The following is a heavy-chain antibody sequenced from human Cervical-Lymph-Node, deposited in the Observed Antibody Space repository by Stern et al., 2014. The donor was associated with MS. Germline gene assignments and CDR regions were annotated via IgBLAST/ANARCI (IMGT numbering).Heavy chain of an antibody. Sequence: QVQLQESGPGLVKPSETLSLTCTVSGDSLSSNHWSWIRQFPGKGLEWIGYVYYSGSTTYTPSLKGRVNISLDISPNQFSPQLNPVTAADTAVYYCARRVRGMDYWGQGTLVTVSS. CDR2: VYYSGST. J-gene: IGHJ4*02. CDR1: GDSLSSNH. D-gene: IGHD3-10*01. V-gene: IGHV4-59*08. CDR3: ARRVRGMDY.